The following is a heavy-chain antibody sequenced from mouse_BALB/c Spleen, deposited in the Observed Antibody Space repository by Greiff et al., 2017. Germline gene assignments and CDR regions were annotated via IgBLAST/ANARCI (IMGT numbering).Heavy chain of an antibody. J-gene: IGHJ4*01. Sequence: EESGPGLVKPSQSLSLTCSVTGYSITSGYYWNWIRQFPGNKLEWMGYISYDGSNNYNPSLKNRISITRDTSKNQFFLKLNSVTTEDTATYYCARGDYGGYAMDYWGQGTSVTVSS. CDR1: GYSITSGYY. V-gene: IGHV3-6*02. CDR3: ARGDYGGYAMDY. D-gene: IGHD1-1*01. CDR2: ISYDGSN.